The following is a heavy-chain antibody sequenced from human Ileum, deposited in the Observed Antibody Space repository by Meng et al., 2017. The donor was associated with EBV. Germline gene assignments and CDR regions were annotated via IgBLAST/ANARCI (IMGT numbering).Heavy chain of an antibody. Sequence: QDQLVQAGGEVKMPGASVKVSCKASGYTFTNYGITWVRQAPGQGLEWMGWISAYNGNTNYAQTLQGRVTMTTDTSTSTAYMELGSLRSDDTAVYYCARVEVGITSGDYWGQGTLVTVSS. CDR1: GYTFTNYG. D-gene: IGHD1-26*01. V-gene: IGHV1-18*01. J-gene: IGHJ4*02. CDR2: ISAYNGNT. CDR3: ARVEVGITSGDY.